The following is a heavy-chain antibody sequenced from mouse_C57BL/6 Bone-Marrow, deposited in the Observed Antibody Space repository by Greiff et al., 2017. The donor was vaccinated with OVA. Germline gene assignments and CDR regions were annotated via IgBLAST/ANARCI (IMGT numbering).Heavy chain of an antibody. Sequence: EVKLQESGPGLVKPSQSLSLTCSVTGYSITSGYYWNWIRQFPGNKLEWMGYISYDGSNNYNPSLKNRISITRDTSKNQFFLKLNSVTTEDTATYYCARVEGLLLRYFDVWGTGTTVTVSS. CDR2: ISYDGSN. J-gene: IGHJ1*03. CDR1: GYSITSGYY. D-gene: IGHD1-1*01. CDR3: ARVEGLLLRYFDV. V-gene: IGHV3-6*01.